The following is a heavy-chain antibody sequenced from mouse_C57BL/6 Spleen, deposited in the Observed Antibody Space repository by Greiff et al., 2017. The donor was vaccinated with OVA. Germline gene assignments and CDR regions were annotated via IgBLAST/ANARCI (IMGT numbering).Heavy chain of an antibody. J-gene: IGHJ4*01. CDR3: ARNSIYYYGSSYFYAMDY. V-gene: IGHV1-80*01. CDR2: IYPGDGDT. Sequence: VQLQQSGAELVKPGASVKISCKASGYAFSSYWMNWVKQRPGKGLEWIGQIYPGDGDTNYNGKFKGKATLTADKSSSTAYMQLSSLTSEDSAVYFCARNSIYYYGSSYFYAMDYWGQGTSVTVSS. CDR1: GYAFSSYW. D-gene: IGHD1-1*01.